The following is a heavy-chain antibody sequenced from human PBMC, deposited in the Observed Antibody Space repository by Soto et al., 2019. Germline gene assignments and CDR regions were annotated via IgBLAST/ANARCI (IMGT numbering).Heavy chain of an antibody. Sequence: QMQLVQSGAEVTKTGSSVTVSCQALGNTFSYRYLHWVRQAPGQALEWMGWIAPFSGDVHYAQKFQERVTLTRDRSINTAYMRMSSLRSEDTAIYLCASGGAGSGPFTWELPDHWGQGTLVTVSS. J-gene: IGHJ4*02. D-gene: IGHD1-26*01. CDR1: GNTFSYRY. V-gene: IGHV1-45*02. CDR3: ASGGAGSGPFTWELPDH. CDR2: IAPFSGDV.